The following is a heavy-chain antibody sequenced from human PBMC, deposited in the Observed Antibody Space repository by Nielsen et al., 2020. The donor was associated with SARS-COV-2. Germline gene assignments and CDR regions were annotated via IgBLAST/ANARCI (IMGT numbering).Heavy chain of an antibody. V-gene: IGHV3-48*03. CDR1: GFTFSSYE. CDR3: ASSGWLDH. Sequence: GESLKISCAASGFTFSSYEMNWVRQAPGKGLEWVSYISSSGSTIYYADSVKGRFTISRDNAQSSLYLHMNSLRAEDTAVYYCASSGWLDHWGQGTLVTVSS. CDR2: ISSSGSTI. D-gene: IGHD6-19*01. J-gene: IGHJ4*02.